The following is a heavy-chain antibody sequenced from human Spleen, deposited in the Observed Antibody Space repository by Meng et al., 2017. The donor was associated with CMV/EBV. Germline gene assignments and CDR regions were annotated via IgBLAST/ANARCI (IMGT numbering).Heavy chain of an antibody. CDR3: ARDWKTYWGGCCSSTSCPSAFDI. V-gene: IGHV1-18*01. CDR2: ISAYNGNT. CDR1: GYPFTSYG. J-gene: IGHJ3*02. Sequence: ASAKASCKAAGYPFTSYGNSWVRQAPGQGLEWMGWISAYNGNTNYAQKLQGRVTMTSDTSPSTAYMVLRSLRSGDTAVYYCARDWKTYWGGCCSSTSCPSAFDIWGQGTMVTVSS. D-gene: IGHD2-2*01.